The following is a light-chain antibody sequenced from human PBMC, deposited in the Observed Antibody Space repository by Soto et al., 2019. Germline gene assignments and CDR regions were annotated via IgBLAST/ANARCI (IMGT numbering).Light chain of an antibody. CDR3: SSYTTRNTEV. CDR1: SSDVGAFNY. V-gene: IGLV2-14*03. CDR2: DVT. Sequence: QSALTQPASVSGSPGQSITISCIGTSSDVGAFNYVSWYQHHLGKAPKLIIYDVTDRPSGVSTRFSASKSGNTASLTISGLQAEDEADYYCSSYTTRNTEVFGTGTKVTVL. J-gene: IGLJ1*01.